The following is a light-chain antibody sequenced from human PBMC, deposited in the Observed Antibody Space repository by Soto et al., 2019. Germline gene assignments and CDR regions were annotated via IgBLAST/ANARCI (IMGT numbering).Light chain of an antibody. CDR1: QSVGSK. J-gene: IGKJ2*01. CDR3: QQYSDWPPEYT. CDR2: GVS. V-gene: IGKV3-15*01. Sequence: EIVMTQSPATLSVSPGEGATLSCRASQSVGSKLAWYQQKPGQAPRLLIFGVSTRANGVPARFSGSGSGTDFRLTISSLESEDFAVYYCQQYSDWPPEYTFGQGTKLEIK.